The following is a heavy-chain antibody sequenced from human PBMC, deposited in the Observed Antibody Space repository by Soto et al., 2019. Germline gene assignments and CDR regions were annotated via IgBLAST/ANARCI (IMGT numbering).Heavy chain of an antibody. Sequence: QVQLVQSGAEVKKPGSSVKVSCKASGGTFSSYTISWVRQAPGQGLEWMGRIIPILGIANYAQKFQGRVTITADKSTSTADIELSSLRSEDPAVYYCATGATGRYWGQGTLVTVSS. CDR3: ATGATGRY. CDR2: IIPILGIA. J-gene: IGHJ4*01. CDR1: GGTFSSYT. V-gene: IGHV1-69*02. D-gene: IGHD1-26*01.